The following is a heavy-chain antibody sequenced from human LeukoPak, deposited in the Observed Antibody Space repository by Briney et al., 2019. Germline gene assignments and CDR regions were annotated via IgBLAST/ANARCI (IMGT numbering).Heavy chain of an antibody. CDR1: GYTFTGYY. CDR3: TVLSDGDAFDI. J-gene: IGHJ3*02. CDR2: IDPKTGGT. V-gene: IGHV1-2*06. Sequence: ASVKVSCKASGYTFTGYYMHWVRQAPGQGLEWLGRIDPKTGGTKYAQKFQGRVTMTRDTSSSTAYMDLSSLRSDDTAVYFCTVLSDGDAFDIWGQGTLVTVSS. D-gene: IGHD6-6*01.